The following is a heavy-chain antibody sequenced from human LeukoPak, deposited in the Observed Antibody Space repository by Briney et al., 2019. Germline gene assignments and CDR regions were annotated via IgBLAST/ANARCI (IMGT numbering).Heavy chain of an antibody. CDR1: GFPFSSYS. Sequence: GGSLRLSCAASGFPFSSYSMNWVRQAPGKGLEGVSSISSSSSYIYYADSVKGRFTISRDNAKNSLYLQMNSLRAEDTAVYYCARGLGYCSGGSCDNWFDPWGQGTLVTVSS. CDR3: ARGLGYCSGGSCDNWFDP. D-gene: IGHD2-15*01. J-gene: IGHJ5*02. CDR2: ISSSSSYI. V-gene: IGHV3-21*01.